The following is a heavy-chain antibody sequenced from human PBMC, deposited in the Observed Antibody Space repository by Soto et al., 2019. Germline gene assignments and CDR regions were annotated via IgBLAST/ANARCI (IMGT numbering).Heavy chain of an antibody. D-gene: IGHD3-16*01. J-gene: IGHJ4*02. CDR3: SRSPEVGVRGSY. CDR2: ITVGSSHI. Sequence: GGSLRLSCTGSGFPFSAYNINWVRQAPGKGLEWVSSITVGSSHIYQPNSMKGRFTISRDDAKNSVYLQIDSLRDEDTALYYCSRSPEVGVRGSYWGQGTLVTVSS. CDR1: GFPFSAYN. V-gene: IGHV3-21*01.